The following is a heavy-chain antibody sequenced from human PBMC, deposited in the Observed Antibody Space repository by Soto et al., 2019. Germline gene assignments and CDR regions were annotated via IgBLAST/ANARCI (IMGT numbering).Heavy chain of an antibody. CDR3: ARGGVGATDSVFRAFDI. Sequence: QVQLVESGGGVVQPGRSLRLSCAASGFTFSSYGMHWVRQAPGKGLEWVAVIWYDGSNKYYADSVKGRFTISRDNSKNTLYLQMNSLRAEDTAVYYCARGGVGATDSVFRAFDIWGQGTMVIVSS. CDR2: IWYDGSNK. J-gene: IGHJ3*02. CDR1: GFTFSSYG. D-gene: IGHD1-26*01. V-gene: IGHV3-33*01.